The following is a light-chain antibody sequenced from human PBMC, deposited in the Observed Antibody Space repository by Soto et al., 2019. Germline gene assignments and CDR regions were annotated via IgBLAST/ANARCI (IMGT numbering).Light chain of an antibody. J-gene: IGKJ1*01. V-gene: IGKV1-5*01. Sequence: DIQMTQSPSTLSASVGDRVTITCRASQSINSWLAWYQQKPGKAPNLLIYDASNLESGVPSRFSGSGSGTEFTLTITSLQPGDFATYYRQQYHALWTFCQGTNVDIK. CDR3: QQYHALWT. CDR1: QSINSW. CDR2: DAS.